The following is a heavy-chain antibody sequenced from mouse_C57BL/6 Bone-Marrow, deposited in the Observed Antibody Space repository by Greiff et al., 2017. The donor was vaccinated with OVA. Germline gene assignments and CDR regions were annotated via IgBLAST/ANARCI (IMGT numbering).Heavy chain of an antibody. D-gene: IGHD2-5*01. V-gene: IGHV1-74*01. Sequence: QVQLQQPGAELVKPGASVKVSCKASGYTFTSYGMHWVKQRPGQGLEWIGRIHPSDSDTNYNQKFKGKATLTVDKSSSTAYMQLSSLTSEDSAVYYCARYGYYSNPYYAMDYWGQGTSVTVSS. CDR3: ARYGYYSNPYYAMDY. CDR2: IHPSDSDT. CDR1: GYTFTSYG. J-gene: IGHJ4*01.